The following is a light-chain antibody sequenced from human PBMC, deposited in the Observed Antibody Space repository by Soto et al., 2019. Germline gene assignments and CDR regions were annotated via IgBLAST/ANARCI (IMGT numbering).Light chain of an antibody. CDR3: GSWDSSLSAYV. CDR1: SFNIGGNS. J-gene: IGLJ1*01. Sequence: QSVLKQPPSVSAAPGQKVTISCSGISFNIGGNSVSWYQQLPGTAPKLLIYDDNKRPSGIPDRFSGSKSGTSATLGITGFQTGDEADYYCGSWDSSLSAYVFGGGTKV. CDR2: DDN. V-gene: IGLV1-51*01.